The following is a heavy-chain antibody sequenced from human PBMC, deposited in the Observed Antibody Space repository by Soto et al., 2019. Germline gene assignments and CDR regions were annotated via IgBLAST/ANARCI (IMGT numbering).Heavy chain of an antibody. CDR1: GFTFDDYA. D-gene: IGHD2-15*01. J-gene: IGHJ4*02. Sequence: EVQLVESGGGLVQPGRSLRLSCAASGFTFDDYAMHWVRQAPGKGLEWVSGISWNSGSIGYADSVKGRFTISRDNAKNSLYLQMNSLRAEDTALYYCAKYGDIQLFDYWGQGTLVTVSS. V-gene: IGHV3-9*01. CDR3: AKYGDIQLFDY. CDR2: ISWNSGSI.